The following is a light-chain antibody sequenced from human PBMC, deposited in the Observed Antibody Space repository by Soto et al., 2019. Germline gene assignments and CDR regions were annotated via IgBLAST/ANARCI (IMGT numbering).Light chain of an antibody. CDR1: SSDVGGYHY. CDR2: DVN. Sequence: QSALTQSRSVSGSPGQSVTLSCTGTSSDVGGYHYVSWYQHHPGKAPKIIIYDVNKRPSGVPDRFSGSKSGNTDSLTISGLQTEDEADYYCCSYAGSYTLVFGGGTKLTVL. J-gene: IGLJ2*01. V-gene: IGLV2-11*01. CDR3: CSYAGSYTLV.